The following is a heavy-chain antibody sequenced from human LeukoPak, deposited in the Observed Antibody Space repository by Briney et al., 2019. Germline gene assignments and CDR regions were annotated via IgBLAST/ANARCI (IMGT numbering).Heavy chain of an antibody. CDR2: IIPIFGTA. V-gene: IGHV1-69*05. CDR3: AEGELPFY. Sequence: EASVKVSCKASGGTFTSYAISWVRQAPGQGLEWMGRIIPIFGTANYAQKFQGRVTITTDESTSTAYMELSSLRSEDTAVDYCAEGELPFYWGQGNLVTVSS. CDR1: GGTFTSYA. J-gene: IGHJ4*02. D-gene: IGHD1-26*01.